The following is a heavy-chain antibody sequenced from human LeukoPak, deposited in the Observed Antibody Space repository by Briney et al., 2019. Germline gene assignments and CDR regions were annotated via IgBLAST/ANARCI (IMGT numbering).Heavy chain of an antibody. CDR2: INPNSGGT. CDR1: GYTFTGYY. D-gene: IGHD4-17*01. CDR3: ASNTVTDYYYYMDV. V-gene: IGHV1-2*02. Sequence: SVKVSCKASGYTFTGYYMHWVRQAPGQGLEWMGWINPNSGGTNYAQKFQGRVTMTRDTSISTAYMELSRLRSDDTAVYYCASNTVTDYYYYMDVWGKGTTVTISS. J-gene: IGHJ6*03.